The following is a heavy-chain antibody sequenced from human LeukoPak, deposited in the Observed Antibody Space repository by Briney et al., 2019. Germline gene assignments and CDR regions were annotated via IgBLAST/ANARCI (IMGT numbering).Heavy chain of an antibody. Sequence: ASETLSLTCTVSGDSISNYYWSWIRQPAGKGLEWIGRIYTSGSTNYNPSLKSRVTMSVDTSKNQFSLKLSSVTAADTAVYYCARHPLVVPAARHWFDPWGQGTLVTVSS. D-gene: IGHD2-2*01. CDR2: IYTSGST. CDR3: ARHPLVVPAARHWFDP. CDR1: GDSISNYY. V-gene: IGHV4-4*07. J-gene: IGHJ5*02.